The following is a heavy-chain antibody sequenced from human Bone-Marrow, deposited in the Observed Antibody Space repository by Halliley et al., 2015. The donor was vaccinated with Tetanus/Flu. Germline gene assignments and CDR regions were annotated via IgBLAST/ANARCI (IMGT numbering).Heavy chain of an antibody. CDR2: IYSGGST. CDR3: AKGGSMIGVVEEVEYFQH. V-gene: IGHV3-53*01. D-gene: IGHD3-22*01. J-gene: IGHJ1*01. Sequence: SLRLSCAASGFTVSNNYMSWVRQAPGKGLEWVSLIYSGGSTYYADSVKGRFTISRDNSKNTLYLQMNSLRAEDTAVYYCAKGGSMIGVVEEVEYFQHWGQGTLVTVSS. CDR1: GFTVSNNY.